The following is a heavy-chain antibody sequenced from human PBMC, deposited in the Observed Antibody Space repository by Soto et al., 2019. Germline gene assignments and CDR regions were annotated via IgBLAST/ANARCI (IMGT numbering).Heavy chain of an antibody. CDR2: ISWNSGSI. CDR3: AKDLHSSGWYPHDAFDI. CDR1: GFTFDDYA. Sequence: ALRLSCAASGFTFDDYAMHWVRQAPGKGLEWVSGISWNSGSIGYADSVKGRFTISRDNAKNSLYLQMNSLRAEDTALYYCAKDLHSSGWYPHDAFDIWGQGTIVTVSS. J-gene: IGHJ3*02. V-gene: IGHV3-9*01. D-gene: IGHD6-19*01.